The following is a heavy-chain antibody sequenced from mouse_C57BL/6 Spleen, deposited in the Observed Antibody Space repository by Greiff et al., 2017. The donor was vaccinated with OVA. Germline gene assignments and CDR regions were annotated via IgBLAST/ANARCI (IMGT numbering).Heavy chain of an antibody. CDR3: ARNYDYVMDY. CDR2: ISSGSSTI. V-gene: IGHV5-17*01. D-gene: IGHD2-4*01. Sequence: EVKLMESGGGLVKPGGSLKLSCAASGFTFSDYGMHWVRQAPEKGLEWVAYISSGSSTIYYADTVKGRFTISRDNAKNTLFLQMTSLRSEDTAMYYCARNYDYVMDYWGQGTSVTVSS. CDR1: GFTFSDYG. J-gene: IGHJ4*01.